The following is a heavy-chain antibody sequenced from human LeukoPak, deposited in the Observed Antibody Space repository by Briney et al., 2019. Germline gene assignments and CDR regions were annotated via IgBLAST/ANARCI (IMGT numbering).Heavy chain of an antibody. Sequence: SETLSLTCAVYGGSFSGYYWSWIRQPPGKGLEWIGEINHSGSTNYNPSLKSRVTISVDTSKNQFSLKLRSVTAADTAVYYCARGRRQNIVVVPAATINFDYWGQGTLVTVSS. D-gene: IGHD2-2*01. V-gene: IGHV4-34*01. J-gene: IGHJ4*02. CDR1: GGSFSGYY. CDR2: INHSGST. CDR3: ARGRRQNIVVVPAATINFDY.